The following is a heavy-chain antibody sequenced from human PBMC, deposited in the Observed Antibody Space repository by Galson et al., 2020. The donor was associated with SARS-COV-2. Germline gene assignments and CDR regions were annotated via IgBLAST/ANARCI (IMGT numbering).Heavy chain of an antibody. CDR3: ARARQLGYCTNGVCYTHSIYFDY. D-gene: IGHD2-8*01. CDR2: MSHSGSA. V-gene: IGHV4-4*02. J-gene: IGHJ4*02. CDR1: GDSIISSQW. Sequence: SETLSLTCAVSGDSIISSQWWRWVRQPPGKGLEWIGEMSHSGSANYNPSLRSRVSISVDTSKNQFSLKLSSVTAADTAVYYCARARQLGYCTNGVCYTHSIYFDYWGQGTLVTVSS.